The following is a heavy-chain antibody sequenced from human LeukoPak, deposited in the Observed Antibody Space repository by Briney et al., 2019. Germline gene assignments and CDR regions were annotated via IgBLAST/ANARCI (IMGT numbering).Heavy chain of an antibody. CDR3: ARDSGSSWYRGALDI. Sequence: PGGSLRLSCAASGFTVSSNYMSWVRQAPGKGLEWVSVIYSGGSTYYADSVKGRFTISRDNSKNTLYLQMNSLRAEDTAVYYCARDSGSSWYRGALDIWGQGTMVTVSS. J-gene: IGHJ3*02. CDR1: GFTVSSNY. D-gene: IGHD6-13*01. V-gene: IGHV3-53*01. CDR2: IYSGGST.